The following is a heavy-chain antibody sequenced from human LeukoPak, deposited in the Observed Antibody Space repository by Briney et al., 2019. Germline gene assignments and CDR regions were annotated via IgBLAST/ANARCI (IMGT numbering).Heavy chain of an antibody. CDR3: ARGRRYCSGGSCYSVWDY. D-gene: IGHD2-15*01. V-gene: IGHV4-39*07. J-gene: IGHJ4*02. Sequence: SETLSLTCTVSGGSISSSSYYWGWIRQPPGKGLEWIGSIYYSGSTYYNPFLKSRVTISVDTSKNQFSLKLSSVTAADTAVYYCARGRRYCSGGSCYSVWDYWGQGTLVTVSS. CDR1: GGSISSSSYY. CDR2: IYYSGST.